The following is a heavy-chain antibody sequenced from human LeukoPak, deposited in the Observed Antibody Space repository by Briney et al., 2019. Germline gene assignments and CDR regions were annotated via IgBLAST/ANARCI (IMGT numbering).Heavy chain of an antibody. J-gene: IGHJ4*02. CDR1: GFTFDDYA. Sequence: PGRSLRLSCAASGFTFDDYAMHWVRQAPGKGLEWVSGISWNSGSIGYADSVKGRFTISRDNAKNSLYLQMNSLRAEDMALYYCARAPYDILTGFPLDYWGQGTLDTVSS. V-gene: IGHV3-9*03. CDR2: ISWNSGSI. CDR3: ARAPYDILTGFPLDY. D-gene: IGHD3-9*01.